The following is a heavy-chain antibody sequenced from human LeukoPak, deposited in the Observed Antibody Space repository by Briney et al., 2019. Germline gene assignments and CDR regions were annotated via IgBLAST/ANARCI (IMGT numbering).Heavy chain of an antibody. CDR3: ATKTTGYSSSWYYKT. J-gene: IGHJ5*02. CDR2: FDPEDGET. Sequence: ASVKVSCKVSGYTLTELSMHWVRQAPGKGLEWMGGFDPEDGETIYAQKFQGRVIMTEDTSTDTAYMELSSLRSEDTAVYYCATKTTGYSSSWYYKTWGQGTLVTVSS. CDR1: GYTLTELS. V-gene: IGHV1-24*01. D-gene: IGHD6-13*01.